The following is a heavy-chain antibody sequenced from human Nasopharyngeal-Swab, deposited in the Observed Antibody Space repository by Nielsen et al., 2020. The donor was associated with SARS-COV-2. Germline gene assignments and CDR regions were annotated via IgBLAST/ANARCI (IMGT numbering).Heavy chain of an antibody. CDR2: ISAYNGNT. D-gene: IGHD3-3*01. CDR3: ARDSDDFWSVKNWGYYYYYGMDV. V-gene: IGHV1-18*01. CDR1: GYTFTSYG. Sequence: APVKVSCKASGYTFTSYGISWVRQAPGQGLEWMGWISAYNGNTNYAQKLQGRVTMTTDTSTSTAYMELRSLRSDDTAVYYCARDSDDFWSVKNWGYYYYYGMDVWGQGTTVTVSS. J-gene: IGHJ6*02.